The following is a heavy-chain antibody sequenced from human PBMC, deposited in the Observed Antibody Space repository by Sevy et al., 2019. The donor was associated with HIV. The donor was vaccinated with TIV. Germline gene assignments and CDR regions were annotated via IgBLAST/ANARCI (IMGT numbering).Heavy chain of an antibody. Sequence: AAVKVSCKASGYTFTSYDINWVRQATGQGLEWMGWMNPNSGNTGYAQKFQGRVTMTRNTSISTAYMELSSLRSEDTAVHYCARGTTLRGHSDGLYGMDVWGQGTSVTVSS. V-gene: IGHV1-8*01. D-gene: IGHD5-18*01. CDR2: MNPNSGNT. CDR3: ARGTTLRGHSDGLYGMDV. J-gene: IGHJ6*02. CDR1: GYTFTSYD.